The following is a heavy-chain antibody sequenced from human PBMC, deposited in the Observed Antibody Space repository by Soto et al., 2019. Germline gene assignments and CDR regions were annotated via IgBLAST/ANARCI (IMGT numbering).Heavy chain of an antibody. CDR1: CGSISSGGYY. Sequence: SETLSLTCTVSCGSISSGGYYWSWIRQHPGKGLEWIGYIYYSGSTYYNPSLKSRVTISVDTSKNQFSLKLSSVTAADTAVYYCARGPRTVPLDYWGQGTLVTVSS. J-gene: IGHJ4*02. V-gene: IGHV4-31*03. D-gene: IGHD4-17*01. CDR2: IYYSGST. CDR3: ARGPRTVPLDY.